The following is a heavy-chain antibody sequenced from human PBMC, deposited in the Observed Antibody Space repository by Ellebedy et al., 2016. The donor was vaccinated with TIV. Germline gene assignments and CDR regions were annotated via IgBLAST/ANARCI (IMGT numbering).Heavy chain of an antibody. V-gene: IGHV3-48*04. J-gene: IGHJ4*02. D-gene: IGHD6-19*01. CDR2: ISSSSSTI. Sequence: GESLKISCAASGFTFSSYSMNWVRQAPGKGLEWVSYISSSSSTIYYADSVKGRFTISRDNAKNSLYLQMNSLRAEDTAVYYCAREDSSGWHDYWGQGTLVTVSS. CDR3: AREDSSGWHDY. CDR1: GFTFSSYS.